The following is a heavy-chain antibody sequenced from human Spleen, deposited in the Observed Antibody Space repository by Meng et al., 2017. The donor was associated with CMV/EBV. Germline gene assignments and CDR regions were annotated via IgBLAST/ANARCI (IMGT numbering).Heavy chain of an antibody. V-gene: IGHV3-11*04. J-gene: IGHJ4*02. D-gene: IGHD3-16*01. CDR2: ISSSSSTI. Sequence: LSLTCAVYGGSFSGYYWSWIRQPPGKGLEWVSYISSSSSTIYYADSVKGRFTISRDNSKDSLYLQMNSLRVEDTAVYYCARGGGEYWGQGILVTVSS. CDR1: GGSFSGYY. CDR3: ARGGGEY.